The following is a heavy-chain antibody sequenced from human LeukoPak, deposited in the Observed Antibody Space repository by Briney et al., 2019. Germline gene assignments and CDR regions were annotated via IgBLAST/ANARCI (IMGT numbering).Heavy chain of an antibody. CDR2: FDPEDGET. Sequence: ASVKVSCKVSGYTLTELSMHWVRRAPGKGLEWMGGFDPEDGETIYAQKFQGRVTMTEDTSTDTAYMELSSLRSEDTAVYYCATAYYDSSGYYYLGFWGQGTLVTVSS. CDR3: ATAYYDSSGYYYLGF. V-gene: IGHV1-24*01. CDR1: GYTLTELS. D-gene: IGHD3-22*01. J-gene: IGHJ4*02.